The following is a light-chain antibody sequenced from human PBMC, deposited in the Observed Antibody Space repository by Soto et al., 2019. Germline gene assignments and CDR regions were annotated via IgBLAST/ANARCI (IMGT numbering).Light chain of an antibody. CDR1: QAIRTA. V-gene: IGKV1-6*01. Sequence: AIQLTQSPSSLYASVGDRVTITWRASQAIRTALGWYQQKPGKVPKLLIYAASILQSGVPSRFSGSGSGTDFTLTISSLQPEDFATYYCQQASSFPLTFRGGTKVDIK. CDR3: QQASSFPLT. CDR2: AAS. J-gene: IGKJ4*01.